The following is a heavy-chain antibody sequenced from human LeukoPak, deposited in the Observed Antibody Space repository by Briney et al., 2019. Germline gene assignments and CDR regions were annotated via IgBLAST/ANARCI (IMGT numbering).Heavy chain of an antibody. J-gene: IGHJ6*03. CDR1: GFTFSSYA. CDR2: ISGSGGST. D-gene: IGHD3-10*01. V-gene: IGHV3-23*01. Sequence: PGGSLRLSCAASGFTFSSYAMSWVRQAPGKGLEWVSAISGSGGSTYYADSVKGRFTISRDNSKNTLYLQMNSLRAEDTAVYYCGRSGPKGYYYYMDVWGKGTTVTVSS. CDR3: GRSGPKGYYYYMDV.